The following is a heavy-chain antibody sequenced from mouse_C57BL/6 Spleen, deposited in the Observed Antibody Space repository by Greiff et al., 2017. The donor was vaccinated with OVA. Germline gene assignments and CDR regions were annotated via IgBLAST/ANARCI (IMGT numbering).Heavy chain of an antibody. V-gene: IGHV5-16*01. CDR3: ARDRWGYGSSYDWYFDV. CDR1: GFTFSDYY. D-gene: IGHD1-1*01. J-gene: IGHJ1*03. CDR2: INYDGSST. Sequence: EVQLVESEGGLVQPGSSMKLSCTASGFTFSDYYMAWVRQVPEKGLEWVANINYDGSSTYYLDSLKSRFIISRDNAKNILYLQMSSLKSEDTATYYCARDRWGYGSSYDWYFDVWGTGTTVTVSS.